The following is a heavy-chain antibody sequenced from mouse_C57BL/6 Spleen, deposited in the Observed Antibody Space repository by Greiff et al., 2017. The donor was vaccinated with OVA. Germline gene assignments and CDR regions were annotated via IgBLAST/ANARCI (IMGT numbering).Heavy chain of an antibody. CDR3: ARYYDYDGYYAMDY. J-gene: IGHJ4*01. CDR1: GYTFTSYW. D-gene: IGHD2-4*01. CDR2: IYPGSGST. Sequence: VQLQQSGAELVKPGASVKMSCKASGYTFTSYWITWVKQRPGQGLEWIGDIYPGSGSTNYNEKFKSKATLTVDTSSSTAYMQLSSLTSEDSAVYYCARYYDYDGYYAMDYWGQGTSVTVSS. V-gene: IGHV1-55*01.